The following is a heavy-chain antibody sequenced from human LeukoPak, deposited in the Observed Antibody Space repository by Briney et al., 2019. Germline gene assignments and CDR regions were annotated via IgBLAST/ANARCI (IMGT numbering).Heavy chain of an antibody. D-gene: IGHD6-6*01. CDR1: GFMFNSYV. Sequence: GGSLRLSCAASGFMFNSYVMSWVRQAPGKGLEWVSGISGSGGSTYYADSVKGRFAISRDNSKNTLYLQVNSLKAEDTAIYYCAKDRNSVGSSYNYWGQGTLVTVSS. V-gene: IGHV3-23*01. CDR3: AKDRNSVGSSYNY. J-gene: IGHJ4*02. CDR2: ISGSGGST.